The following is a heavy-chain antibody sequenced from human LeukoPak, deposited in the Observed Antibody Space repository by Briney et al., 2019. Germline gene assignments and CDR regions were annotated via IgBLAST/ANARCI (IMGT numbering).Heavy chain of an antibody. CDR1: GGSISSSSYY. CDR2: IYYSGST. CDR3: ARVSHSSGYYPIHY. V-gene: IGHV4-39*07. D-gene: IGHD3-22*01. Sequence: SETLSLTCTVSGGSISSSSYYWGWIRQPPGKGLEWIGTIYYSGSTYYNPSLKSRVTISVDTSKNQFSLKLSSVTAADTAVYYCARVSHSSGYYPIHYWGQGTLVTVSS. J-gene: IGHJ4*02.